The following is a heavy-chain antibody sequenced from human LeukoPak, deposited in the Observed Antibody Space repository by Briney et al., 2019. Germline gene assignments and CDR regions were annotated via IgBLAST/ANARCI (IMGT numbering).Heavy chain of an antibody. CDR1: GYTFTSYA. J-gene: IGHJ4*02. CDR2: INTYTGNP. V-gene: IGHV7-4-1*02. D-gene: IGHD3-22*01. CDR3: ARWDYDSSGYALYYFDY. Sequence: ASVKVSCKASGYTFTSYAMNWVRQAPGHGLEWMGWINTYTGNPTYAHGFTGRFVFSLDTSVSTTYLQISSLKAEDTAVYYCARWDYDSSGYALYYFDYWGQGILVTVSS.